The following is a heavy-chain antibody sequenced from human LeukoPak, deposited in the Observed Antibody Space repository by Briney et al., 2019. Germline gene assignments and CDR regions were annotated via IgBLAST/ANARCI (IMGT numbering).Heavy chain of an antibody. Sequence: SETLSLTCTVSGGSISSYYWSWIRQPPGKGPEWIGYIYYSGSTNYNPSLKSRVTISVDTSKNQFSLKLSSVTAADTDVYYCASWLRVFDYWGQGTLVTVSS. CDR3: ASWLRVFDY. CDR1: GGSISSYY. CDR2: IYYSGST. V-gene: IGHV4-59*01. D-gene: IGHD5-12*01. J-gene: IGHJ4*02.